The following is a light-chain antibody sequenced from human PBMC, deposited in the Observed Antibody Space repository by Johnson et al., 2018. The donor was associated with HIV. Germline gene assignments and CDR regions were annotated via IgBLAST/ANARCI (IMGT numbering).Light chain of an antibody. J-gene: IGLJ1*01. CDR3: GTWDSGLGAVYV. CDR2: ENN. CDR1: SSNIGNNY. Sequence: QSVLTQPPSVSAAPGQKVTISCSGSSSNIGNNYVSWYQQLPGTAPKLLIYENNKRPSGIPDRSSGSKSGTSATLGITGLQTGDEADYSCGTWDSGLGAVYVFGPGTKVTVL. V-gene: IGLV1-51*02.